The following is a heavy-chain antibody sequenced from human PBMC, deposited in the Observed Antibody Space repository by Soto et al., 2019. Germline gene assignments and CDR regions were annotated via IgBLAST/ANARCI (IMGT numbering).Heavy chain of an antibody. J-gene: IGHJ6*02. CDR1: GGSISSYY. D-gene: IGHD3-16*02. V-gene: IGHV4-59*01. CDR2: IYYSGST. CDR3: ARGSDYVWGSYRYHYYYGMDV. Sequence: SETLSLTCTVSGGSISSYYWSWIRQPPGKGLEWIGYIYYSGSTNYNPSLKSRVTISVDTSKNQFSLKLSSVTAADTAVYCCARGSDYVWGSYRYHYYYGMDVWGQGTTVTVSS.